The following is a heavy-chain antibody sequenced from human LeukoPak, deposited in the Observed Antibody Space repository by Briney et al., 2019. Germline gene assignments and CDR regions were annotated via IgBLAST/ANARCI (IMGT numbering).Heavy chain of an antibody. CDR2: IYTSGST. CDR1: GGSISSYY. J-gene: IGHJ6*03. D-gene: IGHD2-2*01. V-gene: IGHV4-4*07. CDR3: ARGSCSSTSCPLPNYYMDV. Sequence: PSETLSLTCTVSGGSISSYYWSWIRQPAGKGLEWIGRIYTSGSTNYNPSLKSRVTTSVDTSKNQFSLKLSSVTAADTAVYYCARGSCSSTSCPLPNYYMDVWGKGTTVTVSS.